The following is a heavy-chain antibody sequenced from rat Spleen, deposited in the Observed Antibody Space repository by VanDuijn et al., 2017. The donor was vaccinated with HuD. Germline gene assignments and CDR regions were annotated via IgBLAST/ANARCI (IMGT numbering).Heavy chain of an antibody. Sequence: EVQLVESGGGLVQPGRSLKLSCAASGFTFSNYGMAWVRQAPTKGLEWVATINYDGSRTDYRDSVKGRFTISRDNAKSTLYLQMDSLRSEDTATYYCARSVFDYWGRGVMVTVSS. CDR2: INYDGSRT. CDR1: GFTFSNYG. V-gene: IGHV5-29*01. CDR3: ARSVFDY. J-gene: IGHJ2*01.